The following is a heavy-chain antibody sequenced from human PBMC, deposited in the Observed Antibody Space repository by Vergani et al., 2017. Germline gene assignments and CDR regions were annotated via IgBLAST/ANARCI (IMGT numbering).Heavy chain of an antibody. CDR2: ISSSGSTI. V-gene: IGHV3-11*04. J-gene: IGHJ6*02. D-gene: IGHD3-10*01. CDR3: ARDQIIVTVVRVVIWADGIYV. Sequence: QVQLVESGGGLVKPGGSLRLSCAASGFTFSDYYMSWIRQAPGKGLEWVSYISSSGSTIYYADSVKGRFTISRDNAKNSLYLQMNSLRAEDTAVYYCARDQIIVTVVRVVIWADGIYVWGQGTTVTVSS. CDR1: GFTFSDYY.